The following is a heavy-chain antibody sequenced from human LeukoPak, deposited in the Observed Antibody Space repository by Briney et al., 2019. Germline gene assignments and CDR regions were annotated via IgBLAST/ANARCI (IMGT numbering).Heavy chain of an antibody. J-gene: IGHJ6*03. CDR2: IYYSGST. D-gene: IGHD2-15*01. Sequence: SETLSLTCTVSGGSISSYYWSWIRQPPGKGLEWIGYIYYSGSTNYNPSLKSRVTISVDMSKNQFSLKLSSVTAADTAVYYCARESRVGYCSGGSCHKYYYYMDVWGKGTTVTISS. CDR3: ARESRVGYCSGGSCHKYYYYMDV. CDR1: GGSISSYY. V-gene: IGHV4-59*01.